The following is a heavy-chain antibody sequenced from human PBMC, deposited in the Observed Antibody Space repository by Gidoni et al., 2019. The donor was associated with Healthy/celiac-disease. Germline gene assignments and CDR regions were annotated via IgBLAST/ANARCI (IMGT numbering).Heavy chain of an antibody. J-gene: IGHJ5*02. D-gene: IGHD2-15*01. V-gene: IGHV4-34*01. CDR3: ARSRPRNLNIVVVVAATPRWFDP. Sequence: QVQLQQWGAGLLKPSETLSLPCAVYGGSFSGYYWSWIRQPPGKGLEWIGEINHSGSTNYNPSLKSRVTISVDTSKNQFSLKLSSVTAADTAVYYCARSRPRNLNIVVVVAATPRWFDPWGQGTLVTVSS. CDR1: GGSFSGYY. CDR2: INHSGST.